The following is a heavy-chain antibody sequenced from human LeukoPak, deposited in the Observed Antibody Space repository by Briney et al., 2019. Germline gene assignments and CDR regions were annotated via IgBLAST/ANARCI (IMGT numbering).Heavy chain of an antibody. D-gene: IGHD2-2*01. J-gene: IGHJ6*02. V-gene: IGHV4-61*02. Sequence: KTSETLSLTCTVSGGSISSGSYYWSWIRQPAGKGLEWIGRIYTSGSTNYNPSLKSRVTISVDTSKNQFSLKLSSVTAADTAVYYCARDRSVVPAAKGPRLEPLSYYYYGMDVWGQGTTVTVSS. CDR1: GGSISSGSYY. CDR3: ARDRSVVPAAKGPRLEPLSYYYYGMDV. CDR2: IYTSGST.